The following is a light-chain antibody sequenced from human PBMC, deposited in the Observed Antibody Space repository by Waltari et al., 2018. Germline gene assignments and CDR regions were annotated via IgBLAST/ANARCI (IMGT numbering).Light chain of an antibody. CDR3: QKYGTRPAT. CDR1: QRVTRT. Sequence: EIVLTQSPRTLSLSPGERATLSCRASQRVTRTLAWYQQKPGQAPRPLMYDASIRATGIPDRFSGSGSGTDFSLTISRLEPEDFAVYYCQKYGTRPATFGQGTKVEIK. J-gene: IGKJ1*01. V-gene: IGKV3-20*01. CDR2: DAS.